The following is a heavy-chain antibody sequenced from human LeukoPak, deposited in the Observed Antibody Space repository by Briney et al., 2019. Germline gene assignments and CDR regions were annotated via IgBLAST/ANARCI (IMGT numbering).Heavy chain of an antibody. Sequence: SETLSLTCAVYGGSFSGYYWSWIRQPPGKGLEWIGEINHSGSTNYNPSLKSRVTISVDTSKNQFSLKLSSVTAADTAVYYCARDRGRNWFDPWGQGTLVTVSS. CDR2: INHSGST. CDR1: GGSFSGYY. CDR3: ARDRGRNWFDP. J-gene: IGHJ5*02. V-gene: IGHV4-34*01.